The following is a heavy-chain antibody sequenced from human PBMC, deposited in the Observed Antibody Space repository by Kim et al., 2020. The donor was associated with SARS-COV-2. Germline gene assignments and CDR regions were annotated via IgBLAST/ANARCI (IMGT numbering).Heavy chain of an antibody. D-gene: IGHD2-15*01. Sequence: SETLSLTCTVSGGSISSSSYYWGWIRQPPGKGLEWIGSIYYSGSTYYNPSLKSRVTISVDTSKNQFSLKLSSVTAADTAVYYCATRIVVVVAATHLFDYWGQGTLVTVSS. J-gene: IGHJ4*02. V-gene: IGHV4-39*07. CDR2: IYYSGST. CDR3: ATRIVVVVAATHLFDY. CDR1: GGSISSSSYY.